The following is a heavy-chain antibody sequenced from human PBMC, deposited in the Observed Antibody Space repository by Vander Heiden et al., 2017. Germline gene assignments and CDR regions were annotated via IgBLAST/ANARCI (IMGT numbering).Heavy chain of an antibody. Sequence: EVQLVESGGGLVKPGGSLRLSCAASGFTFSSYSMNWVRQAPGKGLEWVSSISSSSSYIYYADSVKGRFTISRDNAKNSLYLQMNSLRAEDTAVYYCARAKGYSYGDDAFDIWGQGTMVTVSS. CDR3: ARAKGYSYGDDAFDI. CDR1: GFTFSSYS. J-gene: IGHJ3*02. D-gene: IGHD5-18*01. V-gene: IGHV3-21*01. CDR2: ISSSSSYI.